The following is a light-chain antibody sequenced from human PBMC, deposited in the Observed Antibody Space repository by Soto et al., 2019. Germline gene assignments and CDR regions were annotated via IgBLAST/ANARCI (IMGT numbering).Light chain of an antibody. CDR1: RSNFGSYNL. CDR2: EVS. CDR3: CSYAGSSTSYV. J-gene: IGLJ1*01. V-gene: IGLV2-23*02. Sequence: QSVLTRPAPVSGSPGQSITTSCTGTRSNFGSYNLVSWYQQHPGKAPKLMIYEVSKRPSGVSNRFSGSKSGNTASLTISGLQAEDEADYYCCSYAGSSTSYVFGTGTKVTVL.